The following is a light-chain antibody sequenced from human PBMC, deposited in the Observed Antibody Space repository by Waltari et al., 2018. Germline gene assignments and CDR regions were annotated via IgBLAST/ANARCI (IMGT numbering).Light chain of an antibody. CDR2: GNN. CDR1: GSNIRAGYD. Sequence: QSALTQPPSVSGAPGQRVTISCPGSGSNIRAGYDVHWYQQFPGTVPKLLLSGNNNRPSGVPDRFSASKTGTSASLAITGLQAEDEADYYCQSYDRSLSVVFGGGTKLTVL. CDR3: QSYDRSLSVV. J-gene: IGLJ2*01. V-gene: IGLV1-40*01.